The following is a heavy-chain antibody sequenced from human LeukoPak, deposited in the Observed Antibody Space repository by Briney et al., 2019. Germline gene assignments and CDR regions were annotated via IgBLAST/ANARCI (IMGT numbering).Heavy chain of an antibody. V-gene: IGHV3-72*01. Sequence: GGSLRLSCAASGFTFDDYIMLWVRQAPGKGLEWVGRTRNKANSYTTEYAASVKGRFTISRDDSKNSLYLQMNSLKTEDTAVYYCASTPMGYYDSSGYNYWGQGTLVTVSS. CDR1: GFTFDDYI. D-gene: IGHD3-22*01. J-gene: IGHJ4*02. CDR3: ASTPMGYYDSSGYNY. CDR2: TRNKANSYTT.